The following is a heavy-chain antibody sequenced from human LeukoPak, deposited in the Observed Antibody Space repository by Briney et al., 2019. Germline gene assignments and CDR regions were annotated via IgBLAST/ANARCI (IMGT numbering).Heavy chain of an antibody. V-gene: IGHV3-9*01. CDR1: GFTFKDYG. D-gene: IGHD1-26*01. J-gene: IGHJ6*02. Sequence: GGSLRLSCAATGFTFKDYGMHWVRQPPGKSLEWVSSNWNGGGTDYADSVKGRFTISRDNAKNSLYLQLSSLRPEDTALYYCAKHMRATNTYSFVGLDVWGQETTVTVSS. CDR2: SNWNGGGT. CDR3: AKHMRATNTYSFVGLDV.